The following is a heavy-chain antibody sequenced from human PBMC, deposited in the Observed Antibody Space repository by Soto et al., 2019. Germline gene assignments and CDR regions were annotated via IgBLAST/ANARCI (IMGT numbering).Heavy chain of an antibody. CDR1: GGSISSYY. V-gene: IGHV4-59*08. CDR3: ARLSITRNWFDP. D-gene: IGHD3-3*01. J-gene: IGHJ5*02. Sequence: SETLSLTCTVSGGSISSYYWSWIRQPPGKGLEWIGYIYYSGSTNYNPSLKSRVTTSVDTSKNQFSLKLSSVTAADTAVYYCARLSITRNWFDPWGQGTLVTVSS. CDR2: IYYSGST.